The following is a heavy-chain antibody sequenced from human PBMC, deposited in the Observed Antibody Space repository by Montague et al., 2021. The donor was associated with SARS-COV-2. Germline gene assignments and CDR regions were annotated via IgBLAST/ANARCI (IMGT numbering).Heavy chain of an antibody. CDR2: IDYTGST. J-gene: IGHJ5*02. CDR1: GCSIRSYF. Sequence: SETLSLTCTVSGCSIRSYFWSWILQPPGKGLEWFGYIDYTGSTNYNPSLKGRVTMSISMSENQFSLKLNSVTAADTAVYYCARAIGAPENWFDPWGQGTLVTVSS. D-gene: IGHD3-16*01. V-gene: IGHV4-59*12. CDR3: ARAIGAPENWFDP.